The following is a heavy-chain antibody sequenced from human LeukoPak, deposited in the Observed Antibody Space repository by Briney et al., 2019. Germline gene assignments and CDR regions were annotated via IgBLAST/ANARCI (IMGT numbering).Heavy chain of an antibody. CDR2: IYTSGST. CDR3: ARDWDLDCSGGSCYSPWFDP. J-gene: IGHJ5*02. CDR1: GGSISSGSYY. V-gene: IGHV4-61*02. D-gene: IGHD2-15*01. Sequence: PSQTLSLTCTVSGGSISSGSYYWSWIRQPAGKGLGWIGRIYTSGSTNYNPSLKSRVTISVDTSKNQFSLKLSSVTAADTAVYYCARDWDLDCSGGSCYSPWFDPWGQGTLVTVSS.